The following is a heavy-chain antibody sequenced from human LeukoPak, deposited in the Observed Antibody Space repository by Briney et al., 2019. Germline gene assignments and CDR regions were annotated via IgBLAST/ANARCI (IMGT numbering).Heavy chain of an antibody. D-gene: IGHD5-24*01. J-gene: IGHJ4*02. CDR1: GFTFSSYW. Sequence: QPGGSLRLSCAASGFTFSSYWMHWVRQAPGKGLVWVSRINSDGSSTSYADSVKGRFTISRDNSKNTLYLQMNSLRAEDTAVYYCAKVAGRDGYNYYFDYWGQGTLVTVSS. CDR3: AKVAGRDGYNYYFDY. V-gene: IGHV3-74*01. CDR2: INSDGSST.